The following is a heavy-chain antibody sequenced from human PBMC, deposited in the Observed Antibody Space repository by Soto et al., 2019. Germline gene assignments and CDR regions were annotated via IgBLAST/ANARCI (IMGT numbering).Heavy chain of an antibody. CDR2: IDPSDSYT. V-gene: IGHV5-10-1*01. CDR1: GYTFSSYW. CDR3: TRPTYGWSNSDF. Sequence: GESLKISCKASGYTFSSYWISWVRQLPGKGLGWIGRIDPSDSYTNYSPSFQGHVTMSADKSTNTVYLQWRSLKASDTAMYYCTRPTYGWSNSDFWGQGTLVTVSS. D-gene: IGHD6-19*01. J-gene: IGHJ4*02.